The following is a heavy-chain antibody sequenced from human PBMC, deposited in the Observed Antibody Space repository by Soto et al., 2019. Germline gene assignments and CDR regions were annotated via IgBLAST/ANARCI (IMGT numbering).Heavy chain of an antibody. J-gene: IGHJ4*02. CDR1: GDSVSSISAV. CDR3: VRLVGNSWLDH. Sequence: QTLSLTCAISGDSVSSISAVWNWIRQSPSRGLEWLGRTYYRSQWHYEYAVFVQSRISIDPDTSKNQFSLQLNSVTPEDTAVYYCVRLVGNSWLDHWGQGTLVTVSS. V-gene: IGHV6-1*01. CDR2: TYYRSQWHY. D-gene: IGHD3-9*01.